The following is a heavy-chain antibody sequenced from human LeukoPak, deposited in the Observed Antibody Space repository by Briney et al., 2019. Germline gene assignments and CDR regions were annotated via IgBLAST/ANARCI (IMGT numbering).Heavy chain of an antibody. CDR1: GFTCSSYW. V-gene: IGHV3-7*05. D-gene: IGHD1-14*01. CDR3: ARAGPPAFDP. Sequence: GGSLRLSCAASGFTCSSYWMSWVRQAPGKGLEWVANIKEDGCEKYYVDSVKGRFTISRDNAKNSLYLQMNSLRAEDTAVYYCARAGPPAFDPWGQGTLVPVSS. J-gene: IGHJ5*02. CDR2: IKEDGCEK.